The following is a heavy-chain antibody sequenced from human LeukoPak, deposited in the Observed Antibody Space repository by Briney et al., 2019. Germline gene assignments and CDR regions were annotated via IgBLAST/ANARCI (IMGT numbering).Heavy chain of an antibody. CDR3: ARVDTVMAYYFDL. D-gene: IGHD5-18*01. J-gene: IGHJ4*02. CDR2: IYSGGTT. Sequence: GGSLRLSCAASGFTVSTNSMTWVRQAPGQGLEWVSTIYSGGTTYYADSVMGRFTISRHNSRNTLYLQMNSLRAEDTAVYYCARVDTVMAYYFDLWGQGTLVTVSS. V-gene: IGHV3-53*04. CDR1: GFTVSTNS.